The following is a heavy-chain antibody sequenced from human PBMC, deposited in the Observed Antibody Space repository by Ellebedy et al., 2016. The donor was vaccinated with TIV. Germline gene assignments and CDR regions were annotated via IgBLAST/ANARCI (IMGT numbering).Heavy chain of an antibody. CDR3: ARDPSWCSRCLDV. CDR1: GDSVSSNVAA. Sequence: MPSETLSLTCAISGDSVSSNVAAWNWIRSSPSRGLEWLGRTYYRSRWYHNYVPSENRRISINIDTSKNQFSLILNSVTPEDTAVYYCARDPSWCSRCLDVWGQGTTVTVSS. J-gene: IGHJ6*02. CDR2: TYYRSRWYH. V-gene: IGHV6-1*01. D-gene: IGHD4/OR15-4a*01.